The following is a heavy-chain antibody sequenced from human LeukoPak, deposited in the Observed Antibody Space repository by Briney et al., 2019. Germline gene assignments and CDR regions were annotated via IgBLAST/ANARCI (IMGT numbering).Heavy chain of an antibody. CDR2: IYYSGST. D-gene: IGHD3-3*01. CDR3: ASWSGYYSGWFDL. Sequence: SETLSLTCTVSGGSISSSSYYWGWIRQPPGKGLEWTGSIYYSGSTYYNPSLKSRVTISVDTSKNQFSLKLSSVTAADTAVYYCASWSGYYSGWFDLWGQGTLVTVSS. J-gene: IGHJ5*02. CDR1: GGSISSSSYY. V-gene: IGHV4-39*01.